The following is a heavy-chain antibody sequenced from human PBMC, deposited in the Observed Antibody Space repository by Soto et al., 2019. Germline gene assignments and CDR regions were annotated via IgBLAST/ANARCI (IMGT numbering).Heavy chain of an antibody. V-gene: IGHV4-4*02. J-gene: IGHJ6*02. D-gene: IGHD2-21*02. CDR2: IYHSGST. CDR3: ARDCAGVGGDCYNDYYYGMDV. Sequence: PSETLSLTCAVSGGSISSSNWWSWVRQPPGKGLEWIGEIYHSGSTNYNPSLKSRVTISVDKSKNQFSLKLSSVTAADTAVYYCARDCAGVGGDCYNDYYYGMDVWGQGTTVTV. CDR1: GGSISSSNW.